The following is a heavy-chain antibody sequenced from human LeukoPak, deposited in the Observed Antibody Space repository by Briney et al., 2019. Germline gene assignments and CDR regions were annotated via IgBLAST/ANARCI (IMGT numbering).Heavy chain of an antibody. J-gene: IGHJ4*02. V-gene: IGHV3-30*02. CDR1: GFTFSDYA. Sequence: WGSLRLSCAASGFTFSDYAIHWVRQAPGKGLEWVGFIWYDGSNNHHADSVKGRFTISRDNSNNMVYLQMNSLRSEDTAVYYCAKDKGLISGKYYFDYWGQGALVTVPS. CDR3: AKDKGLISGKYYFDY. CDR2: IWYDGSNN. D-gene: IGHD1-26*01.